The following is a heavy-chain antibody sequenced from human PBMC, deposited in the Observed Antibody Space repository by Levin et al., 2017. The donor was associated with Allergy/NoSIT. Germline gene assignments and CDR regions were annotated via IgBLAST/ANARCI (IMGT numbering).Heavy chain of an antibody. D-gene: IGHD3-9*01. J-gene: IGHJ4*02. V-gene: IGHV4-39*01. CDR2: IYNSGST. Sequence: SQTLSLTCTVSGGSISSSISYWGWIRQAPGKGLEWIGSIYNSGSTYYNPSLKSRVSTSVDTSKNQFSLKLSSVTAADTAVYYCARQCYDILTGYYNFDYWGQGTLVTVSS. CDR3: ARQCYDILTGYYNFDY. CDR1: GGSISSSISY.